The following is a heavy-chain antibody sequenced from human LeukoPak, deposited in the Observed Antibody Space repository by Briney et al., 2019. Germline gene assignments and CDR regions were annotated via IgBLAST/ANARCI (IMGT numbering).Heavy chain of an antibody. V-gene: IGHV4-4*02. Sequence: PSGTLSLTCAVSGGSISSSKWWSWVRQPPGKGLQWIGEIYHSGSTNYNPSLKSRVTISVDKSKNQFSLKLSSVTAADTAVYYCARFSEGRDDSSGYYPNDYWGQGTLVTVSS. CDR2: IYHSGST. CDR3: ARFSEGRDDSSGYYPNDY. CDR1: GGSISSSKW. J-gene: IGHJ4*02. D-gene: IGHD3-22*01.